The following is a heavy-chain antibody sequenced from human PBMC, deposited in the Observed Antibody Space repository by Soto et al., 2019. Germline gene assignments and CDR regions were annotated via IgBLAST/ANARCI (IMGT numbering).Heavy chain of an antibody. CDR3: AREAEWQLLGDAFDI. J-gene: IGHJ3*02. CDR1: GFTFSNYE. D-gene: IGHD3-22*01. V-gene: IGHV3-48*03. Sequence: GGSLRLSCAASGFTFSNYEMNWVRQAPGKWLEWVSYIGDTVSNIKYADSVKGRFTISRDNARNSLYLQMNNLRAEDTAIYHCAREAEWQLLGDAFDIWGQGXMVTVSS. CDR2: IGDTVSNI.